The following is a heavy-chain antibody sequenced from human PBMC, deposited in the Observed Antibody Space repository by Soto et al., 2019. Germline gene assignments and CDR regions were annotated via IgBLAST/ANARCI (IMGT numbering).Heavy chain of an antibody. Sequence: ASVKVSCKASGGTFSSYAISWGRQAPGQGLEWMGGIIPIFGTANYAQKFQGRVTITAVEATGTAYMVLSSLRSEDKAVYYCARGGEGSSGYVYDYWGQGTLVTVSS. CDR3: ARGGEGSSGYVYDY. D-gene: IGHD5-12*01. CDR1: GGTFSSYA. J-gene: IGHJ4*02. V-gene: IGHV1-69*13. CDR2: IIPIFGTA.